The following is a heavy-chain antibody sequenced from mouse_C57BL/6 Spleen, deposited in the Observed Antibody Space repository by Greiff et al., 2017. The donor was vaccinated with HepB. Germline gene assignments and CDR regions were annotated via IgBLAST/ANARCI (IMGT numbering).Heavy chain of an antibody. J-gene: IGHJ3*01. CDR3: ARGNQIYYDYDDFAY. CDR2: ISYDGSN. D-gene: IGHD2-4*01. CDR1: GYSITSGYY. V-gene: IGHV3-6*01. Sequence: ESGPGLVKPSQSLSLTCSVTGYSITSGYYWNWIRQFPGNKLEWMGYISYDGSNNYNPSLKNRISITRDTSKNQFFLKLNSVTTEDTATYYCARGNQIYYDYDDFAYWGQGTLVTVSA.